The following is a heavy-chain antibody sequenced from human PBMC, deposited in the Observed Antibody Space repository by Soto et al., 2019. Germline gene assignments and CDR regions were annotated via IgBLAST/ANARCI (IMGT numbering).Heavy chain of an antibody. J-gene: IGHJ6*02. V-gene: IGHV3-30-3*01. CDR2: VSFDGSNK. CDR1: GFTFSYYP. Sequence: QMRLVESGGGVVQPGRSLRLSCAASGFTFSYYPMHWVRQAPGRGLEWVAVVSFDGSNKFYADSVKGRFPISKDNSKNALFLQMNNLKDEATAVYYCAIAPGDLVAILHICPQDGREQMSDVDVWAQGTTVTVSS. CDR3: AIAPGDLVAILHICPQDGREQMSDVDV. D-gene: IGHD5-12*01.